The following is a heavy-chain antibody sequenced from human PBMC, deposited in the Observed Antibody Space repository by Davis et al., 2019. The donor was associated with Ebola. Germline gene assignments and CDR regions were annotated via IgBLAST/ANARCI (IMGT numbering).Heavy chain of an antibody. CDR3: ARDFYDFERMGAFDI. D-gene: IGHD3-3*01. J-gene: IGHJ3*02. V-gene: IGHV4-59*12. CDR2: IYYSGST. Sequence: SETLSLTCTVSGGSISSYYWSWIRQPPGKGLEWIGYIYYSGSTNYNPSLKSRVTISVDTSKNQFSLKLSSVTAADTAVYYCARDFYDFERMGAFDIWGQGTMVTVSS. CDR1: GGSISSYY.